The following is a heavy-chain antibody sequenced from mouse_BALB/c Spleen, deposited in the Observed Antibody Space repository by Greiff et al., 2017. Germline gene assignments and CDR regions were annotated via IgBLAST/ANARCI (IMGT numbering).Heavy chain of an antibody. CDR1: GYTFTSYV. J-gene: IGHJ4*01. V-gene: IGHV1-14*01. CDR2: INPYNDGT. Sequence: EVKVVESGPELVKPGASVKMSCKASGYTFTSYVMHWVKQKPGQGLEWIGYINPYNDGTKYNEKFKGKATLTSDKSSSTAYMELSSLTSEDSAVYYCARWAWSYAMDYWGQGTSVTVSS. D-gene: IGHD1-1*02. CDR3: ARWAWSYAMDY.